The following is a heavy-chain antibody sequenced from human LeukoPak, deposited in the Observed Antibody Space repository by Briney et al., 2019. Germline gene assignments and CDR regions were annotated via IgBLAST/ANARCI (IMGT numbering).Heavy chain of an antibody. J-gene: IGHJ4*02. CDR2: ISGSGDDT. CDR1: GVTFSNYA. Sequence: PGGSLRLSCAASGVTFSNYAMNWVRQAPGKGLEWVSSISGSGDDTYYADSVKGRFTISRDNSKNMLHLQLNSLRAEDTAVYCGKMRGAVPFDYWGQGTRITVSS. V-gene: IGHV3-23*01. D-gene: IGHD2-21*01. CDR3: KMRGAVPFDY.